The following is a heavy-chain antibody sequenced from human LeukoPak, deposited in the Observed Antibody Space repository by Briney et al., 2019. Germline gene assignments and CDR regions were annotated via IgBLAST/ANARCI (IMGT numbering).Heavy chain of an antibody. CDR1: RFTFSNYS. CDR2: ISSSSSYI. Sequence: GGSLRLSCAASRFTFSNYSMNWVRQAPGKGLEWVSSISSSSSYIYYADSVKGRFTISRDNAKNSLYLQMNSLRAEDTAVYYCARERSIGSLDYWGQGTLVTVSS. V-gene: IGHV3-21*01. D-gene: IGHD1-26*01. CDR3: ARERSIGSLDY. J-gene: IGHJ4*02.